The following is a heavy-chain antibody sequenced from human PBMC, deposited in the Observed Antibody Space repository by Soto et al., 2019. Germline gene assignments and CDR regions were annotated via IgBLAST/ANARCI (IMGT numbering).Heavy chain of an antibody. V-gene: IGHV6-1*01. CDR3: ARDLRPPRDRYYYYGMDV. Sequence: PSRTLSLTCAISVDIVSSNSAAWNWIRQSPSRGLEWLGRTYYRSKWYNDYAVSVKSRITINPDTSKNQFSLQLNSVTPEDTAVYYCARDLRPPRDRYYYYGMDVWGQGTTVTVSS. D-gene: IGHD2-21*02. CDR1: VDIVSSNSAA. J-gene: IGHJ6*02. CDR2: TYYRSKWYN.